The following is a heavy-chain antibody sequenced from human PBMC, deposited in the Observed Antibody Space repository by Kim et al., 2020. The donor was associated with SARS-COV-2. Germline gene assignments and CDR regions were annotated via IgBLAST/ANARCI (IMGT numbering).Heavy chain of an antibody. Sequence: SETLSLTCAVYGGSFSGYYWSWIRQPPGKGLEWIGEINHSGSTNYNPSLKSRVTISVDTSKNQFSLKLSSVTAADTAVYYCARGPVDSAAAGSIDYWGQGTLVTVSS. D-gene: IGHD6-13*01. CDR3: ARGPVDSAAAGSIDY. CDR1: GGSFSGYY. V-gene: IGHV4-34*01. CDR2: INHSGST. J-gene: IGHJ4*02.